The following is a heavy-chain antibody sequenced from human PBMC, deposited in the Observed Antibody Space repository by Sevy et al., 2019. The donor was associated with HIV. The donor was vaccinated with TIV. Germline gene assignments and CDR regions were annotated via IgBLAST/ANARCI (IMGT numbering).Heavy chain of an antibody. CDR3: VRAIAADGSF. Sequence: GGSLRLSCVASGFTLNSYLMSWVRQAPGKGLEWVANIKQDGSVKYYVNSVKGRFTISRDNARNLLYLQMNSLRVEDTALYYCVRAIAADGSFWGQGTLVTVSS. V-gene: IGHV3-7*01. D-gene: IGHD6-13*01. CDR2: IKQDGSVK. J-gene: IGHJ4*02. CDR1: GFTLNSYL.